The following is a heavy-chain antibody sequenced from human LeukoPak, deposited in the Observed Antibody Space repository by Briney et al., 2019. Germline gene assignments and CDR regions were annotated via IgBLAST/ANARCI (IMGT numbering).Heavy chain of an antibody. CDR3: ARDRLNRADCGTACYSAVFDY. CDR2: IASHSRDA. Sequence: QPGGSLRLSCAISAFTFSKYDMNWVRQTPDKGLEWVAVIASHSRDAHYSDSVKGRFTISRDNSKDTLYLQMNNLGVEDTAVYYCARDRLNRADCGTACYSAVFDYWGQGALVTVST. D-gene: IGHD2-21*01. V-gene: IGHV3-30*03. J-gene: IGHJ4*02. CDR1: AFTFSKYD.